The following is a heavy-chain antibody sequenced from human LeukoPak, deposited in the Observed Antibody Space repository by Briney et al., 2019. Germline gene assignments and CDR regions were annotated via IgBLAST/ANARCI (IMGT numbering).Heavy chain of an antibody. CDR3: ARDQGTLFGELLSEDY. Sequence: GGSLRLSCAASGFTFSSYSMNWLRQAPGKGLKWVSSISSSSSYIYYADSVKGRFTISRDNAKNSLYLQMNSLRAEDTAVYYCARDQGTLFGELLSEDYWGQGTLVTVSS. J-gene: IGHJ4*02. CDR2: ISSSSSYI. CDR1: GFTFSSYS. D-gene: IGHD3-10*01. V-gene: IGHV3-21*01.